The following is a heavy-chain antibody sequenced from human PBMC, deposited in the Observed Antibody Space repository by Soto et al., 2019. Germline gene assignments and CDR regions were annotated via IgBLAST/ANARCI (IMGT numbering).Heavy chain of an antibody. V-gene: IGHV4-39*01. Sequence: SETLSLTCSVSGGSIRSNLYYWGWIRQPPGKGLEWIGSIYYSGTAYYNPSLKSRVTISIDTSKNQFSLKMISVTAADTAVYYCARRRITEIVVVMGDFDLWGRGTLVTVSS. CDR1: GGSIRSNLYY. CDR2: IYYSGTA. D-gene: IGHD3-22*01. J-gene: IGHJ2*01. CDR3: ARRRITEIVVVMGDFDL.